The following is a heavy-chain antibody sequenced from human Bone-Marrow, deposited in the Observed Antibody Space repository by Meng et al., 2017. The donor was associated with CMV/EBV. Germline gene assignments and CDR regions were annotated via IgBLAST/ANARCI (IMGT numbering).Heavy chain of an antibody. D-gene: IGHD3-3*01. Sequence: GESLKISCAASGFTFSSYDMHWVRQATGKGLEWVSAIGTAGDTYYPGSVKGRFTISRENAKNSLYLQMNSLRAGDTAVYYCARLGYDFWSGYPPSGGWFDPWGQGTLVTVSS. J-gene: IGHJ5*02. V-gene: IGHV3-13*01. CDR2: IGTAGDT. CDR3: ARLGYDFWSGYPPSGGWFDP. CDR1: GFTFSSYD.